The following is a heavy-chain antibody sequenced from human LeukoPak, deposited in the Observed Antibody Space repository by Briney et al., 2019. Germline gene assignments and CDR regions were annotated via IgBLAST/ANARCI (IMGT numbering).Heavy chain of an antibody. CDR3: ASGAWATRLHS. V-gene: IGHV4-34*12. CDR1: GESLNYYY. J-gene: IGHJ4*02. Sequence: PSETLSLTCAVYGESLNYYYWSWIRQSPEKGLEWIGEVFDGKTTNYNPSLKSRVTISAIMSSNQFSLNLKYVTAADTAVYFCASGAWATRLHSWAQGTLVIVSA. CDR2: VFDGKTT. D-gene: IGHD1-1*01.